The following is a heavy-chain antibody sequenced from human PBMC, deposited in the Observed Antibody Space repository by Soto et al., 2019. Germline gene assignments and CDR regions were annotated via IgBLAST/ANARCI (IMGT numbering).Heavy chain of an antibody. CDR3: AHRRGGWYYFDY. CDR2: IYWDDDK. J-gene: IGHJ4*02. CDR1: GFSLSTSGVG. V-gene: IGHV2-5*02. Sequence: QITLKESGPTLVKPTQTLTLTCTFSGFSLSTSGVGVGWIRQPPGKALEWLALIYWDDDKRYTPSLKSRLTITKDPSKNQLVLTMTNMDPVDTATYYCAHRRGGWYYFDYWGQGTLVTVSS. D-gene: IGHD6-19*01.